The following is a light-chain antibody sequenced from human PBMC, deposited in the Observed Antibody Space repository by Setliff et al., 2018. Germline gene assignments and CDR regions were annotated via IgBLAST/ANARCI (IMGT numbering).Light chain of an antibody. J-gene: IGLJ1*01. Sequence: QSVLSQPPSASGTPGQRVTISCSGSSSNIGSNPVNWYQHLPGTAPKLVVYSNNQRPSGVPDRFSGSKSGASASLAIGGLRSEDEGDYYCAAWDDSLNGYVFATGTKVTVL. CDR1: SSNIGSNP. V-gene: IGLV1-44*01. CDR3: AAWDDSLNGYV. CDR2: SNN.